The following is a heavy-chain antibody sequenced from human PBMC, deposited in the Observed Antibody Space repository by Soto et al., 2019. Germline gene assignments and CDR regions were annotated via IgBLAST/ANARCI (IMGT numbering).Heavy chain of an antibody. V-gene: IGHV3-33*08. D-gene: IGHD2-15*01. Sequence: PGGSLRLSCAASGFTFSSYAMHWVRQAPGKGLEWVAVIWYDGSNKYYADSVKGRFTISRDNSKNTLYLQMNSLRAEDTAVYYCARKDRRPYFDYWGQGTLVTVSS. CDR1: GFTFSSYA. CDR3: ARKDRRPYFDY. CDR2: IWYDGSNK. J-gene: IGHJ4*02.